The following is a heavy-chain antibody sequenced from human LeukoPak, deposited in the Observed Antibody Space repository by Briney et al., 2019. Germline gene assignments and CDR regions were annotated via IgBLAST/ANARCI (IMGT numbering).Heavy chain of an antibody. J-gene: IGHJ6*02. Sequence: ASVKVSCKASGYTFTGYYMHWVRQAPGQGLEWMGWINPNSGGTNYAQKLQGRVTLTIDTSTNTAYMELRSLRSDDTAVYYCARRLTDSSGYYPYYYYGMDVWGQGTTVTVSS. CDR1: GYTFTGYY. V-gene: IGHV1-2*02. CDR3: ARRLTDSSGYYPYYYYGMDV. D-gene: IGHD3-22*01. CDR2: INPNSGGT.